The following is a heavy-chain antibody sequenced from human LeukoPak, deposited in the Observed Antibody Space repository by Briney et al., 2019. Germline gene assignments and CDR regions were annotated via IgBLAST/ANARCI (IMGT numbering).Heavy chain of an antibody. CDR1: GFPFSIYT. V-gene: IGHV3-21*01. Sequence: GGSLRLSCAAPGFPFSIYTMNRVRQAPGKGLEWVSSISGSSNDIYYADSVKGRFTISRDNAKNSLYLQMNSLRAEDTAVYYCATDYYCSGGSCYPPDWGQGTLVTVSS. J-gene: IGHJ4*02. CDR3: ATDYYCSGGSCYPPD. CDR2: ISGSSNDI. D-gene: IGHD2-15*01.